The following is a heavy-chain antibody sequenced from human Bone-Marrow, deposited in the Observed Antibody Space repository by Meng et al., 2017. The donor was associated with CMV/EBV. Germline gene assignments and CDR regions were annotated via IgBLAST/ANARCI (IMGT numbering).Heavy chain of an antibody. V-gene: IGHV2-5*02. D-gene: IGHD6-13*01. J-gene: IGHJ4*02. Sequence: FKESGPTPVKHQPTLNLHCPFSGFSLSTSGVGVGWIPQPPGKALEWLALIYWDDDKRYSPSLKSRLTITKDTSKNQVVLTMTNMDPVDTATYYCAHRPSGYSSSWFDYWGQGTLVTVSS. CDR1: GFSLSTSGVG. CDR2: IYWDDDK. CDR3: AHRPSGYSSSWFDY.